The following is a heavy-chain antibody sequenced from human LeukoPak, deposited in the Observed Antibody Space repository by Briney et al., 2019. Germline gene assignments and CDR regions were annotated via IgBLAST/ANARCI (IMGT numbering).Heavy chain of an antibody. CDR2: ISGSGGST. J-gene: IGHJ4*02. V-gene: IGHV3-23*01. CDR1: GFTFSSYA. D-gene: IGHD3-3*01. CDR3: ARGPYYDFWSGTITPLPPDY. Sequence: GGSLRLSCAASGFTFSSYAMSWVRQAPGKGLEWVSAISGSGGSTYYADSVKGRFTISRDNAKNSLYLQMNSLRAEDTAVYYCARGPYYDFWSGTITPLPPDYWGQGTLVTVSS.